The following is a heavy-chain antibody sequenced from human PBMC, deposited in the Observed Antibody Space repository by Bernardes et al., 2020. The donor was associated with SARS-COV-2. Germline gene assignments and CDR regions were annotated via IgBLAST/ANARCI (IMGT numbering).Heavy chain of an antibody. J-gene: IGHJ4*02. D-gene: IGHD6-6*01. CDR1: GWTFSRFW. V-gene: IGHV3-74*01. CDR3: ARDVVGKEDF. Sequence: GGSLRLSRAASGWTFSRFWMHWVRQVPGKGLVWVSRINEDGTITDYADSVRGRFTIYRDNAKNTLFLQMNSLRADDTAVYYCARDVVGKEDFWGQGTLVTVSS. CDR2: INEDGTIT.